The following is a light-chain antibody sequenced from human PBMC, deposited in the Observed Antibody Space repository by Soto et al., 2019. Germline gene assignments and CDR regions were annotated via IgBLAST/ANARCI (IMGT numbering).Light chain of an antibody. J-gene: IGKJ5*01. CDR1: QSVGSH. Sequence: EIVMTQSPATLSVSPGERATLSCRASQSVGSHLAWYQQRPGQAPRLLIYGASYRATGIPARFSGSGSGTEFTLSISSLQSEDFAVYYCKQYKEWPPFTFGQGTRLEIK. CDR2: GAS. CDR3: KQYKEWPPFT. V-gene: IGKV3-15*01.